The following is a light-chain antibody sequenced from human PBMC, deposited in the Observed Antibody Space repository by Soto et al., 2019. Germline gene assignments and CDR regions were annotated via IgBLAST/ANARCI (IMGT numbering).Light chain of an antibody. J-gene: IGLJ1*01. CDR1: SSNIGAGFD. Sequence: QSVLTQPPSVSGAPGQRVTISCTGSSSNIGAGFDVHWYHQIAGTAPKLLIYGNSNRPSGVPDRFSGSKSGTSASLAISGLQFEDEADYHCSSWDDNLDAEVFGAGTKLTVL. CDR3: SSWDDNLDAEV. V-gene: IGLV1-40*01. CDR2: GNS.